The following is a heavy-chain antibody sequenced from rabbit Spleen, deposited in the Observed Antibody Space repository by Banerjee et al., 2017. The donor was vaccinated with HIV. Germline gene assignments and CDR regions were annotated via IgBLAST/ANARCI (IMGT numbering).Heavy chain of an antibody. CDR1: GFSFSSGYW. J-gene: IGHJ4*01. D-gene: IGHD1-1*01. V-gene: IGHV1S45*01. CDR3: AKTYGNSHGYYYFNL. Sequence: QEQLEESGGDLVKPEGSLTLTCTASGFSFSSGYWICWVRQGPGKGLEWIACIYAGSSGSTYYASWAKGRFTISKASSTTVTLQMTSLTAADTATYFCAKTYGNSHGYYYFNLWGQGTLVTVS. CDR2: IYAGSSGST.